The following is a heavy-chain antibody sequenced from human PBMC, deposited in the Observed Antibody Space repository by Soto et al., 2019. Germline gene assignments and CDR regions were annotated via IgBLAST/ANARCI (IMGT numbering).Heavy chain of an antibody. D-gene: IGHD2-15*01. J-gene: IGHJ5*02. CDR1: GGSISSGGYY. CDR3: ARAGRILSRPWFDP. CDR2: IYYSGST. Sequence: LSLTCTVSGGSISSGGYYWSWIRQHPGKGLEWIGYIYYSGSTYYNPSLKSRVTISVDTSKNQFSLKLSSVTAADTAVYYCARAGRILSRPWFDPWGQGTLVTVSS. V-gene: IGHV4-31*03.